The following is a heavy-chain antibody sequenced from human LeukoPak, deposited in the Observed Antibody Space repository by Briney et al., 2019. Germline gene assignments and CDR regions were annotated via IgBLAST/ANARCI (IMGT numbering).Heavy chain of an antibody. D-gene: IGHD1-26*01. CDR2: IYSGGST. CDR1: GFTVSSNY. Sequence: PGGSLRLSCAASGFTVSSNYMSWVRQAPGKGLEWVSVIYSGGSTYYADSVKGRFTISRDNSKNTLYLQMNSLRAEDTAVYYCARVVVWRGELLPYYFDYWGQGTLVTVSS. CDR3: ARVVVWRGELLPYYFDY. J-gene: IGHJ4*02. V-gene: IGHV3-53*01.